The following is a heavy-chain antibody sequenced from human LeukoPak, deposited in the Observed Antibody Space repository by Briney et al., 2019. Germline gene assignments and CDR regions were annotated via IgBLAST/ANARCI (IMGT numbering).Heavy chain of an antibody. CDR2: MNPNSGNT. CDR3: ARGVFVVVPAHTNLRPFFDY. D-gene: IGHD2-2*01. CDR1: GYTFTSYD. J-gene: IGHJ4*02. V-gene: IGHV1-8*01. Sequence: GASVKVSCKASGYTFTSYDINWVRQATGQGLEWMGWMNPNSGNTGYAQKFQGRVTMTWNTSISTVYMELSSLRSEDTAVYYCARGVFVVVPAHTNLRPFFDYWGQGTLVTVSS.